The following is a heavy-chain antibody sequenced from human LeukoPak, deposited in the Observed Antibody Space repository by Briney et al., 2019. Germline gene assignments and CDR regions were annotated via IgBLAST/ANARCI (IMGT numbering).Heavy chain of an antibody. CDR3: ARLYYYGSGGTRVEWFDP. CDR1: GGSISSSSYY. J-gene: IGHJ5*02. CDR2: IYYNGST. V-gene: IGHV4-39*01. Sequence: SETLSLTCTVSGGSISSSSYYWGWIRQPPGKGLEWIGSIYYNGSTYYNPSLKSRVTISVDTSKNQFSLKLSSVTAADTAVYYCARLYYYGSGGTRVEWFDPWGQGTLVTVSS. D-gene: IGHD3-10*01.